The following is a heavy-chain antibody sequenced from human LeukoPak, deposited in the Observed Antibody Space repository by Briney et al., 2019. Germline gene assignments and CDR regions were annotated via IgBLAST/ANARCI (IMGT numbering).Heavy chain of an antibody. CDR2: MNPSSGNT. Sequence: ASVKVSCKASGFTFTSYDINRVRQATGQGLEYMGWMNPSSGNTGYAQKFQGRVTMTRNTSISTAYMELSSLRSEDTAVYYCARGAPGGYCSGGSCPYYDYWGQGSLVTVSS. CDR3: ARGAPGGYCSGGSCPYYDY. CDR1: GFTFTSYD. V-gene: IGHV1-8*01. J-gene: IGHJ4*02. D-gene: IGHD2-15*01.